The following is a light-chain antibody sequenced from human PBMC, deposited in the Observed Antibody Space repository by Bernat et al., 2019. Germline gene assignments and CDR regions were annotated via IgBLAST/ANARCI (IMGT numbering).Light chain of an antibody. CDR3: QVWDSDDEVV. V-gene: IGLV3-21*03. Sequence: YVVTQPPSVSVAPGKTARITCGGHNIRAKSVHWYQQKPDQAPVLVVYDDNDRPSGIPERLSGSNSGSTATLTISRVEAGDEADYYCQVWDSDDEVVFGGGTKLTVL. J-gene: IGLJ2*01. CDR2: DDN. CDR1: NIRAKS.